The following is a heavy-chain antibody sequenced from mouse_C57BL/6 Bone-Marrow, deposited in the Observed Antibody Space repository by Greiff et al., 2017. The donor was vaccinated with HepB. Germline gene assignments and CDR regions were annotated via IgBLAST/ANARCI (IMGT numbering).Heavy chain of an antibody. CDR1: GYTFTSYW. Sequence: VKLQESGAELVKPGASVKVSCKASGYTFTSYWMHWVKQRPGQGLEWIGRIHPSDSDTNYNQKFKGKATLTVDKSSSTAYMQLSSLTSEDSAVYYCAIYTSSIGYWGQGTTLTVSS. V-gene: IGHV1-74*01. CDR3: AIYTSSIGY. J-gene: IGHJ2*01. CDR2: IHPSDSDT. D-gene: IGHD1-3*01.